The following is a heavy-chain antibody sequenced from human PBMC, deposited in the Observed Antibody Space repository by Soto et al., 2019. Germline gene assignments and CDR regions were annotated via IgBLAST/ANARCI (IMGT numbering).Heavy chain of an antibody. V-gene: IGHV4-39*02. CDR2: IYHSGST. J-gene: IGHJ4*02. Sequence: SETLSLTCRVSGGSISRSSYYWGWIRQPPGRGLEWIGSIYHSGSTYYSPSLKSRVTISVDTSKNQFSLKLSSVTAADTAVYYCAREVIAAAEMGNFDYWGQGTLVTVSS. D-gene: IGHD6-13*01. CDR1: GGSISRSSYY. CDR3: AREVIAAAEMGNFDY.